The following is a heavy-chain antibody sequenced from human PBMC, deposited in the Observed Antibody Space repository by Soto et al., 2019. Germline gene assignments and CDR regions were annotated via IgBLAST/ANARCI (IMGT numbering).Heavy chain of an antibody. CDR3: AHAYGRRSLY. D-gene: IGHD3-10*01. J-gene: IGHJ4*02. CDR2: IYWDDSK. Sequence: QITLKESGPTLVKPTQTLTLTCTFSGFSLTTDRVGVGWIRQPPGEALEWLAVIYWDDSKTYRPSLESRLTITKDTSKTQVALTITNMDSLDTATYYCAHAYGRRSLYWGQGTLVTVSS. CDR1: GFSLTTDRVG. V-gene: IGHV2-5*02.